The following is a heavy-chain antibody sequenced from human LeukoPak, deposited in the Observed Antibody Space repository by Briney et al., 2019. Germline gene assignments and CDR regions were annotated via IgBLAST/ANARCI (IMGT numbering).Heavy chain of an antibody. J-gene: IGHJ3*02. CDR1: GGSISSYY. CDR3: ARVVPRALDAFDI. Sequence: SETPSLTCTVSGGSISSYYWSWIRQPPGKGPEWIGYIYYSGSTNYNPSLKSRVTISVDTSKNQFSLKLSSVTAADTAVYYCARVVPRALDAFDIWGQGTMVTVSS. V-gene: IGHV4-59*08. CDR2: IYYSGST.